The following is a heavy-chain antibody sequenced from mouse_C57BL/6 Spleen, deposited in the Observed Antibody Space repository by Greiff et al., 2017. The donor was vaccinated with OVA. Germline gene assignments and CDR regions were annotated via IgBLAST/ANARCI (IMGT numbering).Heavy chain of an antibody. V-gene: IGHV5-17*01. J-gene: IGHJ2*01. CDR2: ISSGSSTI. CDR1: GFTFSDYG. CDR3: ASSSITTVFDY. D-gene: IGHD1-1*01. Sequence: EVQLVESGGGLVKPGGSLKLSCAASGFTFSDYGMHWVRQAPEQGLEWVAYISSGSSTIYYADPVKCRFTISRDNAKNTLFLQMTSLRSEDTAMYYCASSSITTVFDYWGQGTTLTVSS.